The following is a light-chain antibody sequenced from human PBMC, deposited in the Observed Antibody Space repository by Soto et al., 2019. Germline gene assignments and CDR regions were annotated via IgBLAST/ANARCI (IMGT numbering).Light chain of an antibody. CDR2: EVS. J-gene: IGLJ1*01. CDR3: SSYTSSRAYV. V-gene: IGLV2-14*01. CDR1: SSDVGGYNY. Sequence: QSALTQPASVSGSPGQSITISCTGTSSDVGGYNYVSWYQQQSANAPKLMIHEVSNRPSGVSNRFSGSKSGNTASLTISGLQAEDEADYYCSSYTSSRAYVFGIGTKLTVL.